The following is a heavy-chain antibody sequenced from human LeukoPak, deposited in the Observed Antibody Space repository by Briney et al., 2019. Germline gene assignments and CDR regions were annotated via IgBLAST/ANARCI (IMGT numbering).Heavy chain of an antibody. D-gene: IGHD3-3*01. Sequence: ASVKVSCKASGGTFSSYAISWMRQAPGQGLEWMGGIIPIFGTANYAQRFQGRVTITTDESTSTAYMELSSLRSEDTAVYYCARGPYYDFWSGYRPDWGQGTLVTVSS. J-gene: IGHJ4*02. CDR3: ARGPYYDFWSGYRPD. CDR2: IIPIFGTA. CDR1: GGTFSSYA. V-gene: IGHV1-69*05.